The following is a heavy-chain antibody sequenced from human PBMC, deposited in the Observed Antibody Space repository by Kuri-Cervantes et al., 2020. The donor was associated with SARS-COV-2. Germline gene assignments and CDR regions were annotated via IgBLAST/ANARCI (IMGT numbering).Heavy chain of an antibody. CDR1: GYTFTTYY. CDR2: INHSGGGT. CDR3: ARGPNLGYCSSTSCYRSYYYMDV. J-gene: IGHJ6*03. V-gene: IGHV1-46*01. Sequence: ASVKVTFKASGYTFTTYYMHWVRQAPGQGLEWMGIINHSGGGTSYAQKFQGRVTMTRDTSTSTVYMELSSLRSEDTAVHYCARGPNLGYCSSTSCYRSYYYMDVWGKGTTVTVSS. D-gene: IGHD2-2*01.